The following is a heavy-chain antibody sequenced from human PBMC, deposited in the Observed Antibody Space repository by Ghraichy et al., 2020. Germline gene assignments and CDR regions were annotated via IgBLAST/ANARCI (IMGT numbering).Heavy chain of an antibody. CDR2: ISGSGGST. CDR3: AKDLSWGVVPAAIEGDWFDP. J-gene: IGHJ5*02. Sequence: GGSLRLSCAASGFTFSSYAMSWVRQAPGKGLEWVSAISGSGGSTYYADSVKGRFTISRDNSKNTLYLQMNSLRAEDTAVYYCAKDLSWGVVPAAIEGDWFDPWGQGTLVTVSS. D-gene: IGHD2-2*01. V-gene: IGHV3-23*01. CDR1: GFTFSSYA.